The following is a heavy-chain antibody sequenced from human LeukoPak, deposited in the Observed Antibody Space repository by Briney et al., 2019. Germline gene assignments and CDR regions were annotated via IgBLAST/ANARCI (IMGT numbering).Heavy chain of an antibody. D-gene: IGHD6-19*01. Sequence: SGTLSLTCSVSGYSISSAYYWGWIRQPPGKGLEWIGSVYYSGSTYYNPSLKSRVTISVDTSKNQLSLKLSSVTAADTAVYYCIAVAGPPNFDYWGQGTLVTVSS. CDR1: GYSISSAYY. V-gene: IGHV4-38-2*02. CDR3: IAVAGPPNFDY. CDR2: VYYSGST. J-gene: IGHJ4*02.